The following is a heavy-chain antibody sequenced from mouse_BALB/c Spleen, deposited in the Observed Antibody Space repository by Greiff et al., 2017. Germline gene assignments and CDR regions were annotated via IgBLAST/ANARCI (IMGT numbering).Heavy chain of an antibody. J-gene: IGHJ1*01. Sequence: QVQLKESGPGLVAPSQSLSITCTVSGFSLPSYDISWIRQPPGKGLEWLGVIWTGGGTNYNSAFMSRLSISKDNSKSQVFLKMNSLQTDDTAIYYCVRGHYYGSSYVLWYFDVWGAGTTVTVSS. CDR1: GFSLPSYD. D-gene: IGHD1-1*01. CDR3: VRGHYYGSSYVLWYFDV. CDR2: IWTGGGT. V-gene: IGHV2-9-2*01.